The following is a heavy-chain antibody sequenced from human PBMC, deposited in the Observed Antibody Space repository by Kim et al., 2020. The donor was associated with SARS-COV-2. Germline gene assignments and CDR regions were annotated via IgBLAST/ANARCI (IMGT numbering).Heavy chain of an antibody. Sequence: YTPALKSRVSVSADTSKTRFSLSLSSVTAADTAVYYSARHRRGYDSAFEHWGQGTLVTVSS. V-gene: IGHV4-39*01. D-gene: IGHD5-12*01. CDR3: ARHRRGYDSAFEH. J-gene: IGHJ4*02.